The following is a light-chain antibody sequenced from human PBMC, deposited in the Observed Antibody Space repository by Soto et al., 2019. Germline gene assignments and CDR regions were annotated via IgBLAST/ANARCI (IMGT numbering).Light chain of an antibody. Sequence: IQMTHSPSPLSASVGDRVTITFRASQSIGSWLAWYQQKPGKAPNLLIYKTSILENRVQSRFSGSGSGTEFTLSISSLQPDDFASYYWHQYNSYWTFGQGTNVDIK. V-gene: IGKV1-5*03. J-gene: IGKJ1*01. CDR2: KTS. CDR3: HQYNSYWT. CDR1: QSIGSW.